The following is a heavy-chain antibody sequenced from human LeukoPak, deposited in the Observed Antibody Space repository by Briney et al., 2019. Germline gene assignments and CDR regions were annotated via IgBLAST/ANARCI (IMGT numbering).Heavy chain of an antibody. D-gene: IGHD2-2*01. CDR3: ARSSTSSDLDY. CDR1: GYSFTTYW. CDR2: IYPGDSDT. Sequence: GESLKISCKGSGYSFTTYWIGWVRQMPGKGLEWMGIIYPGDSDTRYSPSFQGQVTISADNSITTAYLQWSSLKASDTAMYYCARSSTSSDLDYWGQGTLVTVSS. V-gene: IGHV5-51*01. J-gene: IGHJ4*02.